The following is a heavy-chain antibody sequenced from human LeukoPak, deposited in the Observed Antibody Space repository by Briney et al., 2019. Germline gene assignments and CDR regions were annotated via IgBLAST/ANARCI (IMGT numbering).Heavy chain of an antibody. J-gene: IGHJ4*02. CDR2: FDPEDGET. V-gene: IGHV1-24*01. D-gene: IGHD3-3*01. CDR3: ATGYYDFWSGYYTKDY. Sequence: ASVKVSCKVSGSTLTELSMHWVRQAPGKGLEWMGGFDPEDGETIYAQKFQGRVTMTEDTSTDTAYMELSSLRSEDTAVYYCATGYYDFWSGYYTKDYWGQGTLVTVSS. CDR1: GSTLTELS.